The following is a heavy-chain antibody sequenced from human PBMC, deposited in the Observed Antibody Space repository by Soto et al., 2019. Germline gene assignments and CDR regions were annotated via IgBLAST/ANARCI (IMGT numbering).Heavy chain of an antibody. CDR1: LDTLTCNY. CDR3: AREVAAAVYGMDV. J-gene: IGHJ6*02. D-gene: IGHD6-13*01. Sequence: GTPVEVYSEACLDTLTCNYMHSVGQAPGQGLEWMGIINPSGGSTSCAQKFQGRVTMTRDTSTSTVYMELSSLRSEDTAVYYCAREVAAAVYGMDVWGQGTTVTVSS. V-gene: IGHV1-46*01. CDR2: INPSGGST.